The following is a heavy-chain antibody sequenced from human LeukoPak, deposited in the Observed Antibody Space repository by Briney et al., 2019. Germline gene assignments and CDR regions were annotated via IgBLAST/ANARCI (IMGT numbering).Heavy chain of an antibody. Sequence: ASVKVSCKASGYTVTSYGISWVRQAPGQGLEWMGWISAYNGNTNYAQKLQGRVTMTTDTSTSTAYMELRSLRSDDTAVYYCARPRTGTTPYYYYYMDVWGKGTTVTVSS. J-gene: IGHJ6*03. D-gene: IGHD1-7*01. CDR1: GYTVTSYG. V-gene: IGHV1-18*01. CDR3: ARPRTGTTPYYYYYMDV. CDR2: ISAYNGNT.